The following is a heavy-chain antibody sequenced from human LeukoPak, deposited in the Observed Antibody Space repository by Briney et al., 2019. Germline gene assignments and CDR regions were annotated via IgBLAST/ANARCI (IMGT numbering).Heavy chain of an antibody. J-gene: IGHJ4*02. CDR2: ISSSSSYI. CDR3: ARVRDDYTYFDC. D-gene: IGHD4-11*01. V-gene: IGHV3-21*01. CDR1: GFTFSSYS. Sequence: SGGSLRLSCAASGFTFSSYSMNWVRQAPGKGLEWVSSISSSSSYIYYADSVKGRFTISRDNAKSTLYLQMNSLRAEDTAVYYCARVRDDYTYFDCWGQGTLVTVSS.